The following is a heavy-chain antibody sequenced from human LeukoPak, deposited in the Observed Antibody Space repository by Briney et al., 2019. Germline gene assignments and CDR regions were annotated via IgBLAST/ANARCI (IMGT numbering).Heavy chain of an antibody. CDR3: AKPTDGDAAAAGLDY. CDR2: IHHDGRNK. J-gene: IGHJ4*02. CDR1: GFTHSSYR. D-gene: IGHD6-13*01. Sequence: GRTLSLSREVSGFTHSSYRMQWAPQARGKAREDGAYIHHDGRNKYYADSVKGRFTISGDNSKNTLYLQMSSLRAEDTAVYYCAKPTDGDAAAAGLDYWGQGTLVTVSS. V-gene: IGHV3-30*02.